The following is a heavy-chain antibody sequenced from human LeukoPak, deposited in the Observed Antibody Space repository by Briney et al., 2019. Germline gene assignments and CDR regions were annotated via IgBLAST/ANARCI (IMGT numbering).Heavy chain of an antibody. CDR2: ISSSSSTI. CDR1: GFTFSSYS. J-gene: IGHJ3*02. CDR3: ARPAGPITMIVVVKPEPDAFDI. D-gene: IGHD3-22*01. Sequence: PGGSLRLSCAASGFTFSSYSMNWVRQAPGKGLEWVSYISSSSSTIYYADSVKGRFTISRDNAKNSLYLQMNSLRAEDTAVYYCARPAGPITMIVVVKPEPDAFDIWGQGTMVTVSS. V-gene: IGHV3-48*04.